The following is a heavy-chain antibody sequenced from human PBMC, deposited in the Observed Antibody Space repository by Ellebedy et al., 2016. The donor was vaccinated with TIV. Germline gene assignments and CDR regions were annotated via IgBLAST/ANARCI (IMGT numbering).Heavy chain of an antibody. V-gene: IGHV4-39*01. J-gene: IGHJ5*02. Sequence: SETLSLXXTVSGGSISSSSYYWGWIRQPPGKGLEWIGSIYYSGSTYYNPSLKSRVTISVDTSKNQFSLKLSSVTAADTAVYYCARQYCSSTSCSNRRGGWFNPWGQGTLVTVSS. CDR3: ARQYCSSTSCSNRRGGWFNP. CDR2: IYYSGST. D-gene: IGHD2-2*01. CDR1: GGSISSSSYY.